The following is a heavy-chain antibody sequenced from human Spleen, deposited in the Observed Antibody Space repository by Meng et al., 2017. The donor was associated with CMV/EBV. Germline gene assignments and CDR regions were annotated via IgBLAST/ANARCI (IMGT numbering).Heavy chain of an antibody. J-gene: IGHJ5*02. CDR2: IYNSGST. V-gene: IGHV4-61*01. D-gene: IGHD2-2*02. CDR1: GGSVSSGSYY. Sequence: SETLSLTCTVSGGSVSSGSYYWSWIRQPPGKGLEWIGYIYNSGSTNYNPSLKSRVTISVDTSKNQFSLKVGSVTAADTAVYYCARGVVPVAITEGDNWFDPWGQGTLVTVSS. CDR3: ARGVVPVAITEGDNWFDP.